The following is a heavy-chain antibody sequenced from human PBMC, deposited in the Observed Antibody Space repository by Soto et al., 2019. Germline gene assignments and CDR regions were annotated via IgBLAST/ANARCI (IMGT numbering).Heavy chain of an antibody. D-gene: IGHD1-7*01. Sequence: SETLSLTCAVYGGSFSGYYWSWIRQPPGKGLEWIGEINHSGSTNYNPSLKSRVTISVDTSKNQFPLKLSSVTAADTAVYYCARVEYNWNYVSYYYYGMDVWGQGTTVTVSS. J-gene: IGHJ6*02. V-gene: IGHV4-34*01. CDR3: ARVEYNWNYVSYYYYGMDV. CDR1: GGSFSGYY. CDR2: INHSGST.